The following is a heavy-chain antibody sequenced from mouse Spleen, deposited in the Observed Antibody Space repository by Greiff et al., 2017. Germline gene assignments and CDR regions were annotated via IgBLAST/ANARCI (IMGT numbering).Heavy chain of an antibody. CDR1: GFTFSDYG. Sequence: EVQGVESGGGLVKPGGSLKLSCAASGFTFSDYGMHWVRQAPEKGLAWVAYISSGSSTIYYADTVKGRFTISRDNAKNTLFLQMTSLRSEDTAMYYCARPLTGYAMDYWGQGTSVTVSS. D-gene: IGHD4-1*01. J-gene: IGHJ4*01. CDR3: ARPLTGYAMDY. CDR2: ISSGSSTI. V-gene: IGHV5-17*01.